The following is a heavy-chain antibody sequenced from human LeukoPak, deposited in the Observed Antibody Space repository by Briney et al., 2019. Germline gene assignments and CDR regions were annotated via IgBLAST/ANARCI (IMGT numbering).Heavy chain of an antibody. CDR3: ARPYYDILTGYSYYGMDV. V-gene: IGHV1-2*02. CDR2: INPNSGGT. D-gene: IGHD3-9*01. CDR1: GYTFTGYY. J-gene: IGHJ6*02. Sequence: GASVKVSCKASGYTFTGYYMHWVRQAPGQGLEWMGWINPNSGGTNYAQKFQGRVTMTRDTSISTAYMELSRLRSDDTAVYYCARPYYDILTGYSYYGMDVWGQGTTVTVSS.